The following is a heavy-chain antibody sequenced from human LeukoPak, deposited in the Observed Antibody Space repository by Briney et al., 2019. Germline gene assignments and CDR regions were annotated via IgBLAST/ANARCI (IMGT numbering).Heavy chain of an antibody. V-gene: IGHV1-18*01. J-gene: IGHJ4*02. CDR3: ARGGSGYYDSSGEDY. CDR1: GYTFTSYG. D-gene: IGHD3-22*01. CDR2: ISAYNGNT. Sequence: ASVKVSCKASGYTFTSYGISWVRQAPGQGLEWMGWISAYNGNTNYAQKLQGRGTMTTDTSTSTAYMELRSLRSDDTDVYYCARGGSGYYDSSGEDYWGQGTLVTVSS.